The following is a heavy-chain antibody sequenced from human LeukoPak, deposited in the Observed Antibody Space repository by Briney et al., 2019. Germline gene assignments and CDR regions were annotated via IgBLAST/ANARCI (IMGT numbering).Heavy chain of an antibody. CDR3: AAQYYYDSSGYRFDY. CDR2: IIPIFGTA. D-gene: IGHD3-22*01. J-gene: IGHJ4*02. CDR1: GGTFSSYA. Sequence: ASVKVSCKASGGTFSSYATSWVRQAPGQGLEWMGGIIPIFGTANYAQKFQGIVTITTDESTSTAYMELSSLRSEDTAVYYCAAQYYYDSSGYRFDYWGQGTLVTVSS. V-gene: IGHV1-69*05.